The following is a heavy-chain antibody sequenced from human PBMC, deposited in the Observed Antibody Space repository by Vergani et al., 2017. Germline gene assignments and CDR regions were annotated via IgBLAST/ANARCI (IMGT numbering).Heavy chain of an antibody. J-gene: IGHJ6*02. V-gene: IGHV3-21*04. Sequence: DVQLLQSGGDLVQPGGSLKLSCVASGFTFSTHAMSWVRQTPGKGLEWVSSISSSSSYIYYADSVKGRFTISRDNAKNSLYLQMNSLRAEDTAIYYCAKARDPNCKGGNCYSYYYGLDLWGQGTTVTVSS. CDR2: ISSSSSYI. D-gene: IGHD2-15*01. CDR1: GFTFSTHA. CDR3: AKARDPNCKGGNCYSYYYGLDL.